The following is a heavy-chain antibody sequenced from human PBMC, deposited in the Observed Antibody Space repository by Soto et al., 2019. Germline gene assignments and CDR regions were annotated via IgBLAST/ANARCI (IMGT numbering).Heavy chain of an antibody. V-gene: IGHV3-53*04. Sequence: GGSLRLSCAASGFTVSSNYMSWVRQAPGKGLEWVSVIYSGGSTYYADSVKGRFTISRHNSKNTLYLQMNSLRAEDTAVYYCASHSSGSVVTDFDYWGQGTLVTVSS. CDR1: GFTVSSNY. CDR2: IYSGGST. CDR3: ASHSSGSVVTDFDY. D-gene: IGHD6-19*01. J-gene: IGHJ4*02.